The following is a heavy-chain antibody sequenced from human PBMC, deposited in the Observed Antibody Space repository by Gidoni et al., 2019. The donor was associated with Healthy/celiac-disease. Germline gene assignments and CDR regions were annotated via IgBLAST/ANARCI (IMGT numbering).Heavy chain of an antibody. J-gene: IGHJ6*02. CDR2: IIPIFGTA. D-gene: IGHD5-12*01. CDR1: GGTFSSYA. V-gene: IGHV1-69*06. CDR3: ARDWDRRDGYNLDNYYYGMDV. Sequence: VQLVQSGAEVKKPGSSVKVSCKASGGTFSSYAISWLRQAPGQGLEWMGGIIPIFGTANYAQKFQGRVTITADKSTSTAYMELSSLRSEDTAVYYCARDWDRRDGYNLDNYYYGMDVWGQGTTVTVSS.